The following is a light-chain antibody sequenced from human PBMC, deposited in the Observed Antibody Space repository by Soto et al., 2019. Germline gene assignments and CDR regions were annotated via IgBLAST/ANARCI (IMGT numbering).Light chain of an antibody. CDR3: QQYYSLET. CDR1: QGISSY. V-gene: IGKV1-8*01. CDR2: AAS. J-gene: IGKJ1*01. Sequence: AIRMTQSPSSLSASTGDRVTITCRASQGISSYLAWYQQKPGKAPKLLIYAASTLQSGVPSRFSGSGSGTDFTLTISCLQSEDFATYYCQQYYSLETFGKGTKVEIK.